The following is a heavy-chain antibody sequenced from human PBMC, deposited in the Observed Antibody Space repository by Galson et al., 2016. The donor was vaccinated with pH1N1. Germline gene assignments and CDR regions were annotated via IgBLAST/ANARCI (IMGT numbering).Heavy chain of an antibody. CDR2: IYQSGST. CDR3: ANYVPGPQIDAFDI. J-gene: IGHJ3*02. V-gene: IGHV4-38-2*01. D-gene: IGHD3-16*01. CDR1: GYSIRNGYY. Sequence: ETLSLTCGVSGYSIRNGYYWGWIRQPPGKGLEWIGSIYQSGSTYYNPSLKSRVTISVDRSKNQFSLNLRSVTAADTAVYYCANYVPGPQIDAFDIWGQGTMVTVSS.